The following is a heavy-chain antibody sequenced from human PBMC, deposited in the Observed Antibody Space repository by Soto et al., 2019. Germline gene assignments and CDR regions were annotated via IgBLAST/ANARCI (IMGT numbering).Heavy chain of an antibody. Sequence: SETLSLTCAVYGGSFSGYYCSWIRQPPGKGLEWIGEINHSGSTNYNPSLKSRVTISVDTSKNQFSLKLSSVTAADTAVYYCARGGSTRYCSGGSCYAGAFDIWGHGTMVTVSS. CDR1: GGSFSGYY. CDR2: INHSGST. D-gene: IGHD2-15*01. V-gene: IGHV4-34*01. J-gene: IGHJ3*02. CDR3: ARGGSTRYCSGGSCYAGAFDI.